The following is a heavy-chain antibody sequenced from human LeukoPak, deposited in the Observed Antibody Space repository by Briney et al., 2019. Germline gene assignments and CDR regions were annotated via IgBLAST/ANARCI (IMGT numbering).Heavy chain of an antibody. J-gene: IGHJ4*02. CDR2: INPNSGDT. Sequence: GASVKVSCKASGYTFTGYYMRWVRQAPGQGLEWMGWINPNSGDTNYAQKFQGRVTMTSDTSIWTAYMELSRLKSDDSGVFYCVRDRNILTGHIPDYWGQGTLVTVSS. CDR1: GYTFTGYY. CDR3: VRDRNILTGHIPDY. D-gene: IGHD3-9*01. V-gene: IGHV1-2*02.